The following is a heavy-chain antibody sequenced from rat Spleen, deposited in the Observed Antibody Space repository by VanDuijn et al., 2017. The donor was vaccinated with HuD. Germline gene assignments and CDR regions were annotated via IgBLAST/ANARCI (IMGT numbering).Heavy chain of an antibody. J-gene: IGHJ2*01. CDR3: ATSYMPFDY. D-gene: IGHD1-2*01. V-gene: IGHV5-31*01. CDR2: ITNASGRT. CDR1: GFTFSNFW. Sequence: EVQLVESGGGLVQPGRSLKLSCVASGFTFSNFWMTWIRQAPGKGLEWVASITNASGRTYYPDSVKGRFTISRDTAQNTLYLQMNSLQTEDTATYYCATSYMPFDYWGQGVRVTVSS.